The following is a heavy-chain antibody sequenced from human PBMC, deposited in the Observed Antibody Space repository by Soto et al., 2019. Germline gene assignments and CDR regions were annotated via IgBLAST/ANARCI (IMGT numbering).Heavy chain of an antibody. J-gene: IGHJ5*02. V-gene: IGHV4-59*01. CDR3: ARGMSYYDFWSGYFGNWFDP. CDR2: IYYSGST. Sequence: QVQLQESGPGLVKPSETLSLTCTVSGGSISSYYWSWIRQPPGKGLEWIGYIYYSGSTNYNPSLKSRVTISVDTSKNQFSLKLSSVTAADTAVYYCARGMSYYDFWSGYFGNWFDPWGHGTLVTVSS. D-gene: IGHD3-3*01. CDR1: GGSISSYY.